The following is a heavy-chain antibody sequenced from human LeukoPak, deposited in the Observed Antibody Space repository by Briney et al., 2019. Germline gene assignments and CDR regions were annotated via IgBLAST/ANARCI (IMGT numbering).Heavy chain of an antibody. J-gene: IGHJ3*02. CDR1: GFTFSSYS. CDR2: ISSSSSYI. D-gene: IGHD4-17*01. V-gene: IGHV3-21*04. CDR3: ARDLVTVTKGFDI. Sequence: PGGSLRLSYAASGFTFSSYSMNWVRQAPGKGLEWVSSISSSSSYIYYADSVKGRFTISRDNAKNSLYLQMYSLRAEDRAVYYCARDLVTVTKGFDIWGQGTMVSVSS.